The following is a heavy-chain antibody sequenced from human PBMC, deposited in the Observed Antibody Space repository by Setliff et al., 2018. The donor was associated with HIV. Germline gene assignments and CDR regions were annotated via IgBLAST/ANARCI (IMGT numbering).Heavy chain of an antibody. J-gene: IGHJ4*02. CDR3: ANFLPDTAAAGPRFDY. D-gene: IGHD6-13*01. Sequence: SETLSLTCAVYGGSFSGYHWSWIRQSPGKGLEWIGEIDHSGSTDDNPSLKSRVTISVDTSKNQFSLKLSSVSAADTAVYYCANFLPDTAAAGPRFDYWGQGTLVTVPQ. V-gene: IGHV4-34*01. CDR2: IDHSGST. CDR1: GGSFSGYH.